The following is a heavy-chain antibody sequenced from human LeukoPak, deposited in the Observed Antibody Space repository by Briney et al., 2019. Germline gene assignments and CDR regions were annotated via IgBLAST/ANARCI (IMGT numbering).Heavy chain of an antibody. J-gene: IGHJ4*02. V-gene: IGHV4-34*01. CDR1: GGSFSDYY. CDR3: ARGIAVAGRPQQLFDY. Sequence: PSETLSLTCAVYGGSFSDYYCSWIRQPPGKGLEWIGEINHRGRTNYNPSLKSRVTMSVDTSKNQFSLKLSSVTAADTAVYYCARGIAVAGRPQQLFDYWGQGTLVTVSS. D-gene: IGHD6-19*01. CDR2: INHRGRT.